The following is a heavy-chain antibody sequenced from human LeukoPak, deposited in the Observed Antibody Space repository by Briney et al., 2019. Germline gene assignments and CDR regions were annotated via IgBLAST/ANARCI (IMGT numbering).Heavy chain of an antibody. J-gene: IGHJ4*02. Sequence: PSETLSLTCSVSGYSFTSGHYWGWIRQPPGKGLEWIANIYRTGSAHYNPSLKSRVTISVDTSKNQFSLKLSSVTAADTAVYYCARYCTSTTCILRGFDYWGQGTLVTVSS. CDR1: GYSFTSGHY. D-gene: IGHD2-2*01. V-gene: IGHV4-38-2*01. CDR3: ARYCTSTTCILRGFDY. CDR2: IYRTGSA.